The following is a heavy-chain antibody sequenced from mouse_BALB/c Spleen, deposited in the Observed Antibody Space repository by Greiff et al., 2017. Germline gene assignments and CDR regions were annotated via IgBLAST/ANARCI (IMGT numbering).Heavy chain of an antibody. D-gene: IGHD1-1*01. J-gene: IGHJ2*01. Sequence: QVQLQQPGAELVMPGASVKMSCKASGYTFTDYWMHWVKQRPGQGLEWIGAIDTSDSYTSYNQKFKGKATLTVDESSSAAYMQLSSLTSEDSAVYYCARGYYGSSDYFDYWGQGTTLTVSS. CDR1: GYTFTDYW. CDR3: ARGYYGSSDYFDY. CDR2: IDTSDSYT. V-gene: IGHV1-69*01.